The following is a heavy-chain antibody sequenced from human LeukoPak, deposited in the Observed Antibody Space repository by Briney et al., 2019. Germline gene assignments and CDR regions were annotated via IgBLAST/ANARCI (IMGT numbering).Heavy chain of an antibody. D-gene: IGHD3-10*01. V-gene: IGHV5-51*01. J-gene: IGHJ4*02. CDR1: GYNITTYW. Sequence: GESLKISCKGSGYNITTYWIGWVRQMPGKGQEWMGIIYPGDSDTRYSPSFQGQVTISADKSISTAYLQWRSLRASDTAMYYCARQSMVRGVPDYWGQGTLVTVSS. CDR3: ARQSMVRGVPDY. CDR2: IYPGDSDT.